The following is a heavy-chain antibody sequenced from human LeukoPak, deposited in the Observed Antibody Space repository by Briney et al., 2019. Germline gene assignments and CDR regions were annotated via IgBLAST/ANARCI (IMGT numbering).Heavy chain of an antibody. J-gene: IGHJ3*02. CDR1: GGSFSGYY. CDR3: ARGRYYGSGSRARSAFDI. Sequence: SETLSLTCAVYGGSFSGYYWSWIRRPPGKGLEWIGEINHSGSTNYNPSLKSRVTISVDTSKNQFSLKLSSVTAADTAVYYCARGRYYGSGSRARSAFDIWGQGTMVTVSS. D-gene: IGHD3-10*01. V-gene: IGHV4-34*01. CDR2: INHSGST.